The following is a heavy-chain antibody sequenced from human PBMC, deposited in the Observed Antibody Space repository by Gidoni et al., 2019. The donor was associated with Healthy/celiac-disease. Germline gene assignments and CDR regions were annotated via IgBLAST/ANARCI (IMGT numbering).Heavy chain of an antibody. CDR2: ISSSSSYI. J-gene: IGHJ4*02. CDR1: RFTFSSYS. CDR3: ARGGSGEGGYEYYFDY. Sequence: EVQLVESGGGLVKPGGSLSPSRAPSRFTFSSYSMNWVRQAPGKGLAWVSCISSSSSYIDHADSMKGRFTISRENAKNSMYLQMMSLRAEDTAVYYCARGGSGEGGYEYYFDYWGQGTLVTVSS. D-gene: IGHD5-12*01. V-gene: IGHV3-21*01.